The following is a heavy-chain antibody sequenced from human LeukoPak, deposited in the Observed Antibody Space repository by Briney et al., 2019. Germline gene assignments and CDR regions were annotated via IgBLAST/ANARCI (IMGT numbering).Heavy chain of an antibody. CDR1: GSNFTSHW. CDR2: IYPGDSET. D-gene: IGHD6-13*01. Sequence: GEPLKISCQRSGSNFTSHWIAWVRQLPGKGLEWMGIIYPGDSETRYSQSFQGQVTISADKSISTAYLQWSSLKASDTAMYYCTRLGSAAAGYWFDPWGQGTLGTVS. CDR3: TRLGSAAAGYWFDP. J-gene: IGHJ5*02. V-gene: IGHV5-51*01.